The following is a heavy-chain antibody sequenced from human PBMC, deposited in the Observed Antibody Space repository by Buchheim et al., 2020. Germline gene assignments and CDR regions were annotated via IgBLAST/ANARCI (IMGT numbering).Heavy chain of an antibody. CDR3: ANGGMRAIYLDED. V-gene: IGHV3-23*01. J-gene: IGHJ4*02. CDR1: GFTFSRNA. CDR2: IGNSYST. D-gene: IGHD3-16*01. Sequence: EVQLLESGGGLVQPGGSLRLSCATSGFTFSRNAMSWVRQAPGKGLEWVSTIGNSYSTFYADSVKGRFTISRDNSKNTLFLVMNSLRAEDTAVYYCANGGMRAIYLDEDWGQGTL.